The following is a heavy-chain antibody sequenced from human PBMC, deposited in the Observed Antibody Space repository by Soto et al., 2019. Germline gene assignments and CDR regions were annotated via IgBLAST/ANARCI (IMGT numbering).Heavy chain of an antibody. CDR2: INPNGGIT. CDR1: GYTFTHYY. CDR3: ATSVNSAMAFDY. J-gene: IGHJ4*02. D-gene: IGHD5-18*01. V-gene: IGHV1-46*01. Sequence: QVQLVQCGAEVKKPGGSVRVSCKASGYTFTHYYIHWVRQAPGQGLEWMGIINPNGGITTYAQKFRAGFSMTRDTSTSTVYLELSSLRSEDAAVYYCATSVNSAMAFDYWGQGTLVTVSS.